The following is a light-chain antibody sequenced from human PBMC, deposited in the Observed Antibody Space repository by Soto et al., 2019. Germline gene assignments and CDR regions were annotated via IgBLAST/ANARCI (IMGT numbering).Light chain of an antibody. CDR3: SSDSPTGVRL. CDR1: SPDL. CDR2: EDT. Sequence: SVLTQPASVSGSPGQSITISCTGSPDLVSWYQQHPGSAPKLLIDEDTKRPSAVSERFSGSRSGNTASLTISGLQADDEADYYCSSDSPTGVRLFGGGTKVTVL. V-gene: IGLV2-23*01. J-gene: IGLJ2*01.